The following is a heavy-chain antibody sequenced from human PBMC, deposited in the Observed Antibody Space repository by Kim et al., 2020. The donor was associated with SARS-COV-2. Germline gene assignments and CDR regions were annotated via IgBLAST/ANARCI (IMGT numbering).Heavy chain of an antibody. D-gene: IGHD3-22*01. Sequence: SETLSLTCTVSGGSISSGGYYWSWIRQHPGKGLEWIGYIYYSGSTYYNPSLKSRVTISVDTSKNQFSLKLSSVTAADTAVYYCASAAGRITMIVVVINAFDIWGQGTMVTVSS. CDR2: IYYSGST. J-gene: IGHJ3*02. CDR1: GGSISSGGYY. CDR3: ASAAGRITMIVVVINAFDI. V-gene: IGHV4-31*03.